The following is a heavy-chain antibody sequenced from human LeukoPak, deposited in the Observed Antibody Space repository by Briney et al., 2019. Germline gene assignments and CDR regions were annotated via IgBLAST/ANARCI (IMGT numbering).Heavy chain of an antibody. CDR2: ISYDGSNK. V-gene: IGHV3-30*03. CDR3: AREYGIAVAGTRYFDY. D-gene: IGHD6-19*01. Sequence: GRSLRLSCAASGFTFSSYGMHWVRQAPGKGLEWVAVISYDGSNKYYADSVKGRFTISRDNSKNTLYLQMNSLRAEDTAVYYCAREYGIAVAGTRYFDYWGQGTLVTVSS. J-gene: IGHJ4*02. CDR1: GFTFSSYG.